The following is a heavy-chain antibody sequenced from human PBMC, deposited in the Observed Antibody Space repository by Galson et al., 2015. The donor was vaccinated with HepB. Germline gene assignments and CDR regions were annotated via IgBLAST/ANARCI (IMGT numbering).Heavy chain of an antibody. D-gene: IGHD3-10*01. Sequence: LSLTCAVYAGSFTDYYWTWIRQAPEKGLEWIGEMRHGGHSNYNPSLTGRVTISLDTSKNQFSLNLHSVTAADTAVYYCARGLRDGTSGMFYFDSWGQGAPVTVSS. CDR1: AGSFTDYY. CDR3: ARGLRDGTSGMFYFDS. CDR2: MRHGGHS. V-gene: IGHV4-34*01. J-gene: IGHJ4*02.